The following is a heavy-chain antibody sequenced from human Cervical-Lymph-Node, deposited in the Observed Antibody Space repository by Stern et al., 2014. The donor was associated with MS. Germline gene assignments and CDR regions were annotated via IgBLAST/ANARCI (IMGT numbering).Heavy chain of an antibody. J-gene: IGHJ5*02. V-gene: IGHV1-69*01. Sequence: VQLVESGAEVTKPGSSVKVYCKASGGTFSKFPSSWVRKAPGQGLEWMGGIFPVFGTPTYAQEFSGRLTITADVSTSTVYMELSSLRSDDTAVYYCALSSETSDRWYSLGYDLWGQGTLVTVSS. D-gene: IGHD6-13*01. CDR2: IFPVFGTP. CDR3: ALSSETSDRWYSLGYDL. CDR1: GGTFSKFP.